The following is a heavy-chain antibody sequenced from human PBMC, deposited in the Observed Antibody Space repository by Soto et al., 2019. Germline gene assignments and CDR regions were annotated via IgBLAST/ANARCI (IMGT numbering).Heavy chain of an antibody. Sequence: PSETLSLTCTVSGGSISSGGYYWSWIRQHPGKGLEWIGYIYYSGSTYYNPSLKSRVTISVDTSKNQFSLKLSSVTAADTAVYYCARGAYDSGSYRVFLAYWGQGTLVTVSS. V-gene: IGHV4-31*03. CDR2: IYYSGST. CDR3: ARGAYDSGSYRVFLAY. J-gene: IGHJ4*02. CDR1: GGSISSGGYY. D-gene: IGHD3-16*02.